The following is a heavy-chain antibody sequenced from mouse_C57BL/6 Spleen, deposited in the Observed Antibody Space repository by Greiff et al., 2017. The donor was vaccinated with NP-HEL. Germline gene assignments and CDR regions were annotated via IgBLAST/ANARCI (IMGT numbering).Heavy chain of an antibody. Sequence: EVQGVESGGGLVKPGGSLKLSCAASGFTFSDYGMHWVRQAPEKGLEWVAYISSGSSTIYYADTVKGRFTISRDNAKNTLFLQLTSLRSEDTAMYYCARGDGSVAWFAYWGQGTLVTVSA. CDR2: ISSGSSTI. D-gene: IGHD1-1*01. V-gene: IGHV5-17*01. CDR1: GFTFSDYG. J-gene: IGHJ3*01. CDR3: ARGDGSVAWFAY.